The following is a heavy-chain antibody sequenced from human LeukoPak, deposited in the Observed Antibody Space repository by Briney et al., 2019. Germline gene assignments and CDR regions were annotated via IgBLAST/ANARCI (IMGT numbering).Heavy chain of an antibody. D-gene: IGHD4-11*01. Sequence: ASVKVSCKASGYTFSDYYLHWVRQAPGQGLEWMGWINPNSGDTHYAQMFQGRVTLTRDTSINTAHMELRRLRSDGTAVYYCVKSAQYSSAWFTGCFDYWGQGAQVTVSS. CDR2: INPNSGDT. J-gene: IGHJ4*02. CDR1: GYTFSDYY. CDR3: VKSAQYSSAWFTGCFDY. V-gene: IGHV1-2*02.